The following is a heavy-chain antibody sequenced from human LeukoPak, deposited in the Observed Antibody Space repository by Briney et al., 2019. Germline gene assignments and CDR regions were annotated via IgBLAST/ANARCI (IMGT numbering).Heavy chain of an antibody. CDR3: ARGNILTGYCFDF. CDR2: INYTGAT. V-gene: IGHV4-34*01. Sequence: SGTLSLTCAVYGGSITGYYWGWIRQTPGRGLGWVWEINYTGATSYNRSLKRRATISTDPSKHQFSLRLSSVTAADTAVYSCARGNILTGYCFDFWGQGALVTVSS. J-gene: IGHJ4*02. D-gene: IGHD3-9*01. CDR1: GGSITGYY.